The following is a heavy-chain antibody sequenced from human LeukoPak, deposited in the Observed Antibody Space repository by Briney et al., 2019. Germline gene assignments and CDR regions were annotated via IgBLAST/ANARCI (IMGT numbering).Heavy chain of an antibody. CDR3: ARVGVAYYYDSSGYYLPD. V-gene: IGHV3-20*04. J-gene: IGHJ4*02. CDR1: GFTFSNYW. D-gene: IGHD3-22*01. Sequence: PGGSLRLSCAASGFTFSNYWMHWVRQAPGKGLVWVSGINWNGGSTGYADSVKGRFTISGDNAKNSLYLQMNSLRAEDTALYYCARVGVAYYYDSSGYYLPDWGQGTLVTVSS. CDR2: INWNGGST.